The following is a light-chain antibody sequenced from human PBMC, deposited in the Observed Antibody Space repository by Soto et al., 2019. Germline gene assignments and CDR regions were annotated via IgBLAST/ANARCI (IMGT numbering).Light chain of an antibody. CDR3: HQRQSWPRT. Sequence: EIVMTQSPATLSVSPGERATLSCRASQSVSSNLAWYQQKPGQAPRLLIYQTSIRAAGIPARFSASGSGTDFTLTISDVQPEDFALYYCHQRQSWPRTFGQGTKVDIX. V-gene: IGKV3D-15*03. CDR2: QTS. J-gene: IGKJ1*01. CDR1: QSVSSN.